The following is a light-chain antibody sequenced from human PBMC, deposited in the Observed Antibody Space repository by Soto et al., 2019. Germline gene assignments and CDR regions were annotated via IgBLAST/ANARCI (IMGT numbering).Light chain of an antibody. Sequence: QPVRTQPASVSGSPGQSITISCTGTSSDVGGYNYVSWYQQHPGKAPKLMIYDVSNRPSGVSNRFSGSKSGNTASLTISGLQAEDEADYYCSSYTSSSTLYVFGTGTKVTVL. V-gene: IGLV2-14*01. CDR3: SSYTSSSTLYV. J-gene: IGLJ1*01. CDR1: SSDVGGYNY. CDR2: DVS.